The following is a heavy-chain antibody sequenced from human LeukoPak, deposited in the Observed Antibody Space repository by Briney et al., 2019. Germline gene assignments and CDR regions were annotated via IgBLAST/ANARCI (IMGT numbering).Heavy chain of an antibody. CDR2: IYTSGST. D-gene: IGHD3-22*01. Sequence: SETLSLTCTVSGGPISSGSYYWSWIRQPAGKGLEWTGRIYTSGSTNYNPSLKSRVTISVDTSKNQFSLKLSSVTAADTAVYYCARGSTYYYDSSIDYWGQGTLVTASS. J-gene: IGHJ4*02. CDR1: GGPISSGSYY. CDR3: ARGSTYYYDSSIDY. V-gene: IGHV4-61*02.